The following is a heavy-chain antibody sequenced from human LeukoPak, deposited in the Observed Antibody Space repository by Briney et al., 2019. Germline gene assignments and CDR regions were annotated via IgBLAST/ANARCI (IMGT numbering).Heavy chain of an antibody. CDR3: ARAWGGAYFDL. Sequence: PSETLPLTCTVSGGSIRSYYWSWIRQPPGKGLEWIGNIYYSGSTNYNPSLKSRLTLSVDTSKNQFSLKLSSVTAADTAVYYCARAWGGAYFDLWGRGTLVTVSS. CDR2: IYYSGST. V-gene: IGHV4-59*01. CDR1: GGSIRSYY. D-gene: IGHD2-21*01. J-gene: IGHJ2*01.